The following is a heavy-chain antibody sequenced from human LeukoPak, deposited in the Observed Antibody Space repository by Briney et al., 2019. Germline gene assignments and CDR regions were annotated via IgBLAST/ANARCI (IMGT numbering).Heavy chain of an antibody. V-gene: IGHV1-18*01. CDR1: GYTFTSYG. D-gene: IGHD5-12*01. Sequence: ASVKVSCKASGYTFTSYGISWVRQAPGQGLEWMGWISAYNGNTNYAQKLQGRVTMTTDTSTSTAYMELRSLRSDDTAVYYCARDRQWLRLRGAIDYWGQGTLVTVSS. J-gene: IGHJ4*02. CDR3: ARDRQWLRLRGAIDY. CDR2: ISAYNGNT.